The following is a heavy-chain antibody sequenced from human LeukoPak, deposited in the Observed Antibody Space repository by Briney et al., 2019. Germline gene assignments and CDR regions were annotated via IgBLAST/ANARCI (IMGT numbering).Heavy chain of an antibody. Sequence: TGGSLRLSCAASGFTFSSYAMSWVRQAPGKGLEWVSAISGSGGSTYYADSVKGRFTISRDNSKNTLYLQMNSLRAEDTAVYYCARVSRLWSGYPTDYWGQGTLVTVSS. CDR2: ISGSGGST. CDR3: ARVSRLWSGYPTDY. V-gene: IGHV3-23*01. CDR1: GFTFSSYA. J-gene: IGHJ4*02. D-gene: IGHD3-3*01.